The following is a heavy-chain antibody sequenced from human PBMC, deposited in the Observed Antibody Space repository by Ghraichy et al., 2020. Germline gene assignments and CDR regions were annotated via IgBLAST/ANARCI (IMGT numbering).Heavy chain of an antibody. CDR3: ARGQQFPGSDFWSGYYNPFDY. V-gene: IGHV3-74*01. CDR2: INSDGSST. Sequence: GGSLRLSCAASGFTFSSYWMHWVRQAPGKGLVWVSRINSDGSSTSYADSVKGRFTISRDNAKNTLYLQMNSLRAEDTAVYYCARGQQFPGSDFWSGYYNPFDYWGQGTLVTVSS. CDR1: GFTFSSYW. D-gene: IGHD3-3*01. J-gene: IGHJ4*02.